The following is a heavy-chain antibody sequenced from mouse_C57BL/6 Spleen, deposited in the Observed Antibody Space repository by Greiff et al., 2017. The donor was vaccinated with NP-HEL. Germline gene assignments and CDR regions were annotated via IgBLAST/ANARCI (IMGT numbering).Heavy chain of an antibody. V-gene: IGHV1-82*01. CDR1: GYAFSSSW. J-gene: IGHJ4*01. Sequence: VQLQESGPELVKPGASVKISCTASGYAFSSSWMNWVKQRPGKGLEWIGRIYPGDGDTNYNGKFKGKATLTADKSSSTAYMQLSSLTSEDSAVYFCARSTVVAPYYAMDYWGQGTSVTVSS. CDR3: ARSTVVAPYYAMDY. D-gene: IGHD1-1*01. CDR2: IYPGDGDT.